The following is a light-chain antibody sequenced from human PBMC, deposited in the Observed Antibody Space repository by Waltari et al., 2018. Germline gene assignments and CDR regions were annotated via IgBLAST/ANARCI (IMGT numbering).Light chain of an antibody. V-gene: IGKV1-27*01. CDR2: AAS. CDR3: QKYNGAPFT. J-gene: IGKJ3*01. CDR1: QDISTY. Sequence: DVQMTQSPSSLSASVGDGVTIPCRASQDISTYLAWYQQKPGQAPKVIIYAASTLQSGVPSRFSGSRSGTDFTLTITSLQPEDVATYYCQKYNGAPFTFGPGTKVDI.